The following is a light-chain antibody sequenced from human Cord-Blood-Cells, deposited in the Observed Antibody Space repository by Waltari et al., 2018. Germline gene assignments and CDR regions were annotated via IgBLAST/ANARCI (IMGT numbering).Light chain of an antibody. V-gene: IGKV3-20*01. Sequence: EIVLTQSPGTLSLSPGERATLSCSASQSVSSSYLAWYQQKPGQAPRRLIYGASSRATGIPDMFSGSGYGTDFTLTISRLEPEDFAVYYCQQYGSAPPLFTFGPGTKVDIK. CDR3: QQYGSAPPLFT. CDR1: QSVSSSY. CDR2: GAS. J-gene: IGKJ3*01.